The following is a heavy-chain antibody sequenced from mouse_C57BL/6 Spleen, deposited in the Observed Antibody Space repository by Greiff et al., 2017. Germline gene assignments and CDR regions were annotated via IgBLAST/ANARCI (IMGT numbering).Heavy chain of an antibody. Sequence: VQVVESGPELVKPGASVKISCKASGYAFSSSWMNWVKQRPGTGLEWIGRIYPGDGDTNYNGKFKGKATLTADKSSSTAYMQLSSLTSEDSAVYFCARGDYGSSPWGTGTTVTVSS. J-gene: IGHJ1*03. CDR1: GYAFSSSW. D-gene: IGHD1-1*01. CDR2: IYPGDGDT. CDR3: ARGDYGSSP. V-gene: IGHV1-82*01.